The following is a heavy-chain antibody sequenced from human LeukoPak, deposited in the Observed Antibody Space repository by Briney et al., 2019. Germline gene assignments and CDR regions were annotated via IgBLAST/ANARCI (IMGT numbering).Heavy chain of an antibody. Sequence: SETLSLTCAVYGGPFSGYYWSWIRQPPGKGLEWIGEINHSGSTNYNPSLKSRVTISVDTSKNQFSLKLSSATAADTAVYYCARGGQLWGQGTLVTVSS. J-gene: IGHJ4*02. CDR2: INHSGST. CDR1: GGPFSGYY. D-gene: IGHD6-13*01. CDR3: ARGGQL. V-gene: IGHV4-34*01.